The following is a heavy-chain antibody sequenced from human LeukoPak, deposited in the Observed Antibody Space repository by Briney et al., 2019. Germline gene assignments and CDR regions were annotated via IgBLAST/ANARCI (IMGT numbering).Heavy chain of an antibody. CDR1: GFTFSSYS. J-gene: IGHJ3*02. D-gene: IGHD2-2*01. CDR3: ARDPRGGYCSSTSCHLNSYAFDI. V-gene: IGHV3-21*01. Sequence: GGSLRLSCAASGFTFSSYSMNWVRQAPGKGLEWVSSISWSSSYIYYADSVKGRFTISRDDAKNSLYLQMNSLRVEDTAVYYCARDPRGGYCSSTSCHLNSYAFDIWGQGTMVTVSS. CDR2: ISWSSSYI.